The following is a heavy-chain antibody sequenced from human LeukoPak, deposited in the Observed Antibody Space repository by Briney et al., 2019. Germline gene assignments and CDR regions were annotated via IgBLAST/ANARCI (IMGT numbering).Heavy chain of an antibody. J-gene: IGHJ5*02. CDR3: VRGGASTWS. D-gene: IGHD2-15*01. V-gene: IGHV3-74*01. CDR1: GFTFKLYW. Sequence: GGSLRLSCAASGFTFKLYWMHWVRQAPGKGPVWVSRINDDGSSTSYADSVKGRFSISRDDAKNTLYLQMNSLRAEDTAVYYCVRGGASTWSWGQGTLVTVSS. CDR2: INDDGSST.